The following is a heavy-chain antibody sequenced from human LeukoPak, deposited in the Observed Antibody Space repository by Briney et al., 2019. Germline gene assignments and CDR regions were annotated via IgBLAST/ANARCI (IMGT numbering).Heavy chain of an antibody. J-gene: IGHJ1*01. CDR2: ITPNADRT. Sequence: PGGSLRLSCAASGFTFSSYEMNWVRQAPGKGLERVSFITPNADRTSYEDSVEGRFTISRDNTRNTLYMQMNSLRDEDTALYYCAIMHGYYDGSGYWVQWGQGTLVTVSS. V-gene: IGHV3-23*01. CDR1: GFTFSSYE. D-gene: IGHD3-22*01. CDR3: AIMHGYYDGSGYWVQ.